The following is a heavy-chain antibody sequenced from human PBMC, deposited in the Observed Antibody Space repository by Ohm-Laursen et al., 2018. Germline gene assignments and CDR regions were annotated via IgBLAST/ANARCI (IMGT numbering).Heavy chain of an antibody. D-gene: IGHD3-22*01. Sequence: SLRLSCSAPGFTFSSYGMHWVRQAPGKGLEWVAVISYDGGNKYYADSVKGRFTISRDNSKNTPYLQMNSLRAEDTAVYYCAKDPRPNSSGYYSFFVDYWGQGTLVTVSS. CDR1: GFTFSSYG. CDR2: ISYDGGNK. CDR3: AKDPRPNSSGYYSFFVDY. V-gene: IGHV3-30*18. J-gene: IGHJ4*02.